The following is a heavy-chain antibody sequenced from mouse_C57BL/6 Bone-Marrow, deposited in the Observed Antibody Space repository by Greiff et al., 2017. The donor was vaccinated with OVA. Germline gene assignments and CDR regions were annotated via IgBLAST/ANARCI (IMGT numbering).Heavy chain of an antibody. CDR1: GYTFTDYE. J-gene: IGHJ4*01. CDR2: IDPETGGT. CDR3: TREDDYDGMDY. V-gene: IGHV1-15*01. Sequence: VQLQQSGAELVRPGASVTLSCKASGYTFTDYEMHWVKQTPVHGLEWIGAIDPETGGTAYNQKFKGKAILTADKSSSTAYMELRSLTSEDSAVYYCTREDDYDGMDYWGQGTSVTVSS.